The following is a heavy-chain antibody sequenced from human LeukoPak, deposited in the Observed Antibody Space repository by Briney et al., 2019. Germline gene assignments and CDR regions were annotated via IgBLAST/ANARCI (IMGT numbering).Heavy chain of an antibody. CDR3: ARDLRITIFGVAYDWFDP. V-gene: IGHV4-31*03. D-gene: IGHD3-3*01. J-gene: IGHJ5*02. CDR2: IYYSGST. CDR1: GRSISSGGYY. Sequence: SETLSLTCTVSGRSISSGGYYWSWIRQHPGKGLEWIGYIYYSGSTYYNPSLKGRVTISVDTSKNQFSLKLSSVTAADTAVYYCARDLRITIFGVAYDWFDPWGQGTLVTVSS.